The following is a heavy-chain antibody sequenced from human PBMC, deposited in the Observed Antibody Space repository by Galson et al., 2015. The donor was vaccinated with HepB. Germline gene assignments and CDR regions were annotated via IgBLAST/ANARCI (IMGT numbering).Heavy chain of an antibody. CDR1: VSTFSSYA. CDR2: ISGSGRTT. V-gene: IGHV3-23*01. J-gene: IGHJ4*02. D-gene: IGHD3-3*01. Sequence: SLRLSCAASVSTFSSYAMSWVRQAPGKGLEWVSAISGSGRTTYYADSVEGRFTISRDNSKNTLYLQMNSLRPEDTAIYYCAKGGYYDFCSAYDSWGQGALVTVSS. CDR3: AKGGYYDFCSAYDS.